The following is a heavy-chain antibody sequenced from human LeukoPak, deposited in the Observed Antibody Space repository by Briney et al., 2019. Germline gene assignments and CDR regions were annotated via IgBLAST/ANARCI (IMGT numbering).Heavy chain of an antibody. J-gene: IGHJ6*02. CDR1: GFTFSSYG. Sequence: QPGRSLRLSCAASGFTFSSYGMHWVRQAPGKGLECVAVISYDGSNKYYTDSVKGRFTISRDNSKNTLYLQMNSLRAEDTAVYYCAKGWNVQLWAYGMDVWGQGTTVTVSS. D-gene: IGHD5-18*01. CDR2: ISYDGSNK. CDR3: AKGWNVQLWAYGMDV. V-gene: IGHV3-30*18.